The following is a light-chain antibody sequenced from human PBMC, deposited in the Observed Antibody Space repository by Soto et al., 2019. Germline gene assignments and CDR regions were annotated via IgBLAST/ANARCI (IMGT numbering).Light chain of an antibody. J-gene: IGLJ1*01. CDR1: SSDIGDYNY. Sequence: QSALTQPRSVSGSPGQSVTISCTGTSSDIGDYNYVSWYQQHPGKVPKVMIYDVNKRPSGVPDRFSGSKSDNTASLTISGLQAEDEADYYCFSYAGRYLYVFGSGTKV. CDR2: DVN. V-gene: IGLV2-11*01. CDR3: FSYAGRYLYV.